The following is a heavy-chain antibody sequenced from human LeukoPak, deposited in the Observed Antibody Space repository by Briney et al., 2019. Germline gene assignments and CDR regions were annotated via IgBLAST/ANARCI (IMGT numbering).Heavy chain of an antibody. CDR1: GFTFSSYG. CDR2: ISSNGGST. V-gene: IGHV3-64*01. D-gene: IGHD5-24*01. Sequence: GGSLRLSCAASGFTFSSYGMHWVRQAPGKGLGYVSAISSNGGSTYYANSVKGRFTISRDNSKNTLYLQMGSLRAEDMAVYYCARCRDGYNYDYWGQGTLVTVSS. CDR3: ARCRDGYNYDY. J-gene: IGHJ4*02.